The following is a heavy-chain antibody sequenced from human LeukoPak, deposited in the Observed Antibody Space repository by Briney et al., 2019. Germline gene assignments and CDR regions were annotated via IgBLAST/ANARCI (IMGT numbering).Heavy chain of an antibody. Sequence: SVKVSCKASGGTFSSYAISWVRQAPGQGLEWMGRIIPILGIPNYAQKFQGRVTMTTDTSTSTAYMELRSLEPDDTAVYYCARDTYYYGSGNYYNPDYWGQGTLVTVSS. D-gene: IGHD3-10*01. CDR3: ARDTYYYGSGNYYNPDY. CDR2: IIPILGIP. V-gene: IGHV1-69*04. CDR1: GGTFSSYA. J-gene: IGHJ4*02.